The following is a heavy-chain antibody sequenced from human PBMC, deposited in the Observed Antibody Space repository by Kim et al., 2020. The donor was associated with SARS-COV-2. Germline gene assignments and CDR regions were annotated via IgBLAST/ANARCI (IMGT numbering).Heavy chain of an antibody. CDR3: ARQTKRGSDGFDY. V-gene: IGHV1-69*01. Sequence: YAQKFQGRVTITADESTSTAYMERSSLRTEDTAVYYCARQTKRGSDGFDYWGQGTLVTVSS. J-gene: IGHJ4*02. D-gene: IGHD6-6*01.